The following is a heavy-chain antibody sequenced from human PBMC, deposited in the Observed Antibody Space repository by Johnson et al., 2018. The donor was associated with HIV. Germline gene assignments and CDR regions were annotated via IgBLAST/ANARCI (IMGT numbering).Heavy chain of an antibody. Sequence: VQLVESGGGLVQPGGSLRLSCAASGFTFSSYWMSWVRQAPGKGLEWVANIKQDGSEKYYADSVKGRFTISRDNSKNTLYLQMNSLRAEDTAVYYCASGRVGGNDAFDIWGQGTMVTVSS. CDR3: ASGRVGGNDAFDI. V-gene: IGHV3-7*01. J-gene: IGHJ3*02. D-gene: IGHD2-15*01. CDR2: IKQDGSEK. CDR1: GFTFSSYW.